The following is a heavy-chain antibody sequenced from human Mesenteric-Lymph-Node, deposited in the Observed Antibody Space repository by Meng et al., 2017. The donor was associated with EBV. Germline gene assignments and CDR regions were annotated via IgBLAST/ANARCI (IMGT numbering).Heavy chain of an antibody. V-gene: IGHV4-38-2*02. D-gene: IGHD3-10*01. CDR2: VFYSGAT. J-gene: IGHJ4*02. CDR1: GDSISGSYC. Sequence: QGQLQESGPGLVKPSETLSLTCTVSGDSISGSYCWNWIRQPPGKELEWIGSVFYSGATYYNPSLESRVTISVDTSRNHFSLKVTSVTAADTAIYYCARDELMVRGLFDSWGQGALVTVSS. CDR3: ARDELMVRGLFDS.